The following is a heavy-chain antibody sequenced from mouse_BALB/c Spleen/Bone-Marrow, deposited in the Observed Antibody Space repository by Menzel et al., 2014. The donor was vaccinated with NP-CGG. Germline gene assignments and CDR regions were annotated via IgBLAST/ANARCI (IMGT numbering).Heavy chain of an antibody. V-gene: IGHV1-14*01. J-gene: IGHJ4*01. CDR2: INPYNDGT. Sequence: VQLQQSGPELVKPGASVKMPCKASGYTFTSYVMHWVKQKPGQGLEWIGYINPYNDGTKYNEKFKGKATLTSDKSSSTAYMELSSLTSEDSAVYYCARRGFDEGYYAMDYWGQGTSVTVSS. CDR3: ARRGFDEGYYAMDY. CDR1: GYTFTSYV.